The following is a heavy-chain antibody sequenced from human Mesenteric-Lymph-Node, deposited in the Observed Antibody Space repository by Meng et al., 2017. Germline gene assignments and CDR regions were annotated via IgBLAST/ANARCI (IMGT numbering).Heavy chain of an antibody. D-gene: IGHD2-2*01. Sequence: QVQLQQWGAGLLKPSETLSLTYAVYGGSFSGYYWSWIRQPPGKGLEWIGEINHSGSTNYNPSLKSRVTISVDTSKNQFSLKLSSVTAADTAVYYCARTIGGADIVVVPAAYYFDYWGQGTLVTVSS. V-gene: IGHV4-34*01. CDR3: ARTIGGADIVVVPAAYYFDY. CDR1: GGSFSGYY. J-gene: IGHJ4*02. CDR2: INHSGST.